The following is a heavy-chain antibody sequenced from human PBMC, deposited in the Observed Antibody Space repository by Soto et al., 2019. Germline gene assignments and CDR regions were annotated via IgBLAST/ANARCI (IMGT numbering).Heavy chain of an antibody. V-gene: IGHV3-15*01. CDR1: GFTFSNAW. CDR3: PTAESDYSGYDDAFDI. D-gene: IGHD5-12*01. CDR2: IKSKTDGGTT. J-gene: IGHJ3*02. Sequence: GGSLRLSCAASGFTFSNAWMSWVRQAPGKGLEWVGRIKSKTDGGTTDYAAPVKGRFTISRDDSKNTLYLQMNSLKTEDTALYYCPTAESDYSGYDDAFDIWGQGTMVTVSS.